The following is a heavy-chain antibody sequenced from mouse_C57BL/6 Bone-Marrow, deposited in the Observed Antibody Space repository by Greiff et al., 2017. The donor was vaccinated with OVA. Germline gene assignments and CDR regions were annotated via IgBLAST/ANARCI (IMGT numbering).Heavy chain of an antibody. Sequence: QVQLQQPGAELVKPGASVKMSCKASGYTFTSYWITWVKQRPGQGLEWIGDIYPGSGSTNYNEKFKSKATLTVDTSSSTAYMQLSSLTSEDSAVYYCARSGTTVVALDYWGQGTSVTVSS. J-gene: IGHJ4*01. CDR2: IYPGSGST. V-gene: IGHV1-55*01. CDR1: GYTFTSYW. CDR3: ARSGTTVVALDY. D-gene: IGHD1-1*01.